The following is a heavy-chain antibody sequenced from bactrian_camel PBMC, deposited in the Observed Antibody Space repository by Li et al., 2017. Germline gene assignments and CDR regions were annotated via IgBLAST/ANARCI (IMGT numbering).Heavy chain of an antibody. Sequence: HVQLVESGGGSVQTGGSLRLSCAASTDTYGSDCMAWFRQAPGKGTKGREGVSVINTGSGRTSYADSVKGRFTISRDFAKNTVYLQMNSLEPEDTVMYYCAADPACARDWEIYNYNFRGVGTQVTVS. V-gene: IGHV3S1*01. CDR2: INTGSGRT. CDR3: AADPACARDWEIYNYNF. D-gene: IGHD2*01. CDR1: TDTYGSDC. J-gene: IGHJ4*01.